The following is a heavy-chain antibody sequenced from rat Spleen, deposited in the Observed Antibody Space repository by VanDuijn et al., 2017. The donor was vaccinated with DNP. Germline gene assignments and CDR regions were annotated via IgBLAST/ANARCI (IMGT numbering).Heavy chain of an antibody. J-gene: IGHJ4*01. CDR3: TTHGSITSVSTGAMNV. CDR1: GFTFSDYS. V-gene: IGHV5S10*01. Sequence: EVQLVESGGGLVQPGRSLKLSCAASGFTFSDYSMAWVRQAPKKGLVWVATIVYDGSGSYYGDSVMGRFIISRDNAKSTLYLQMDSLRSEDTATYYCTTHGSITSVSTGAMNVWGQGTSVTVSS. CDR2: IVYDGSGS. D-gene: IGHD1-10*01.